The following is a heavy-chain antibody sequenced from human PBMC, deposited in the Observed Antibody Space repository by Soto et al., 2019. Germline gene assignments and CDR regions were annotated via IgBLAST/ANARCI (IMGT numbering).Heavy chain of an antibody. D-gene: IGHD6-19*01. V-gene: IGHV3-23*01. CDR1: GFTFSSYA. Sequence: GGSLRLSCAASGFTFSSYAMSWVRQAPGKGLDWVSTITNSGGTTYYADSVKGRFTISRDNSKNTLYLQMNSLRAEDTAIYYCAKGSGGWLPDYWGQGTLVTVYS. CDR2: ITNSGGTT. CDR3: AKGSGGWLPDY. J-gene: IGHJ4*02.